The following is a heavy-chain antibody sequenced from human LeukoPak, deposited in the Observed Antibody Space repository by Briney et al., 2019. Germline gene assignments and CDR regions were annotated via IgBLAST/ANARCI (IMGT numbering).Heavy chain of an antibody. V-gene: IGHV3-74*01. D-gene: IGHD3-3*01. CDR1: GFTFSSHW. CDR3: ARDTMQDAFDI. J-gene: IGHJ3*02. CDR2: INSDESSR. Sequence: GGSLRLSCAASGFTFSSHWMHWVRQAPGKGLVWVSRINSDESSRSYADSVKGRFTISRDSAKNTLYLQMSGLRAEDTAVYYCARDTMQDAFDIWGQGTLVTVSS.